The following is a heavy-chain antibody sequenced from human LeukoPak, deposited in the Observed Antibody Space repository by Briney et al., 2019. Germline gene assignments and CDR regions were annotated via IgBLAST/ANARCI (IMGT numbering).Heavy chain of an antibody. CDR1: GDSISNYY. V-gene: IGHV4-4*07. CDR2: IYTSGST. Sequence: PSETLSLTCTVSGDSISNYYWSWIRQPAGKGLEWIGRIYTSGSTDYNPSLKSRVTMSVDTSKNQFSLKVNSVTAADTAVYYCAGETDIVVVPAANGDYWGQGTLVTVSS. CDR3: AGETDIVVVPAANGDY. J-gene: IGHJ4*02. D-gene: IGHD2-2*01.